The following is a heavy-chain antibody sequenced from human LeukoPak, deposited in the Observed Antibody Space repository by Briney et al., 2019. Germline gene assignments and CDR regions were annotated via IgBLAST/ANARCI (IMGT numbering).Heavy chain of an antibody. CDR1: GGSFSGYY. CDR3: ARGRQNDY. J-gene: IGHJ4*02. V-gene: IGHV4-34*01. Sequence: AETLSLTCAVSGGSFSGYYWSWIRQPPGKGLEWVGELNRSGSTNYNSSLKSRVVISLDTANGQFSLKLSSVTVADTTVDYCARGRQNDYWDQGTLVTVSS. CDR2: LNRSGST.